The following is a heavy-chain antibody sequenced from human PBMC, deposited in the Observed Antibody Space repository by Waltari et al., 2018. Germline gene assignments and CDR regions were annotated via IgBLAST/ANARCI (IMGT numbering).Heavy chain of an antibody. D-gene: IGHD2-2*01. CDR3: ARQSSCSSTSCYPFDY. J-gene: IGHJ4*02. CDR1: GGSISSSSYY. CDR2: IYYSGST. Sequence: QLQLQESGPGLVKPSETLSLTCTVSGGSISSSSYYWGWIRQPPGKGLEWIGSIYYSGSTYYNPSLKSGVTISVDTSKNQFSLKLSSVTAADTAVYYCARQSSCSSTSCYPFDYWGQGTLVTVSS. V-gene: IGHV4-39*01.